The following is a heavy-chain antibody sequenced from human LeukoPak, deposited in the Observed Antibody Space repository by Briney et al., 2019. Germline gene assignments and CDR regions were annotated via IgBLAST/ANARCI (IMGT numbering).Heavy chain of an antibody. J-gene: IGHJ6*02. V-gene: IGHV3-9*01. CDR1: EFTFDDYV. Sequence: PGRSLRLSCGVSEFTFDDYVIHWVRQGPGKGLEWVAAMSWTSGSIAYADSVKGRFNIFRDSAQSSLYLQMNSLRAEDTAFYYCARSSGSYDGYYGVEVWGQGTTVIVSS. CDR3: ARSSGSYDGYYGVEV. CDR2: MSWTSGSI. D-gene: IGHD6-19*01.